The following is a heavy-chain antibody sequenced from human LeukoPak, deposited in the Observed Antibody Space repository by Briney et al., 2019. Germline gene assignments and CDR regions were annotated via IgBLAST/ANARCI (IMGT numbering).Heavy chain of an antibody. D-gene: IGHD3-10*01. CDR1: GFTFSSYA. CDR2: ISYDGSNK. Sequence: GRSLRLSCAASGFTFSSYAMHWVRQAPGKGLEWVAVISYDGSNKYYADSVKGRFTISRDNSKNTLYLQMNSLRAEDTAVYYCAWLGGSGANWFDPWGQGTLVTVSS. CDR3: AWLGGSGANWFDP. J-gene: IGHJ5*02. V-gene: IGHV3-30*04.